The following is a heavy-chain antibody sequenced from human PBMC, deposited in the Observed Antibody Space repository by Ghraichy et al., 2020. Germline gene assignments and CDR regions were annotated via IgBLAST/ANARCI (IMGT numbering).Heavy chain of an antibody. Sequence: GVSLRPSCAASGFTFSSYWMHWVRQAPGKGLVWVSRINSDGSSRSYADSVKGRFTISRDNAKNTLYLQMNSLRAEDTAVYYCARGWVSYGGAHDYWGQGTRVTVSS. CDR3: ARGWVSYGGAHDY. CDR1: GFTFSSYW. V-gene: IGHV3-74*01. CDR2: INSDGSSR. J-gene: IGHJ4*02. D-gene: IGHD4-23*01.